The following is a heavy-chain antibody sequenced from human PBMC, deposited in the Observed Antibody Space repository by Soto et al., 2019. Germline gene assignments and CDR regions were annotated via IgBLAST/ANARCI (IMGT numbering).Heavy chain of an antibody. V-gene: IGHV1-69*01. D-gene: IGHD6-13*01. CDR2: IIPLFGTT. CDR3: ARAHGSSWYNWFDP. Sequence: QVLLVQSEAEVKKPGSSVKVSCKASGGTFSSYGISWVRQTPGRGLEWMGGIIPLFGTTNYAQKFRGRVTVTADESTSTVYMELRSLSFEDTAVYYCARAHGSSWYNWFDPWGQGTLVTVSS. J-gene: IGHJ5*02. CDR1: GGTFSSYG.